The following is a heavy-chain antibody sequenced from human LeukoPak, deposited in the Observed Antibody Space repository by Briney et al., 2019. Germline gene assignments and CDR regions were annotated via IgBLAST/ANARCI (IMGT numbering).Heavy chain of an antibody. V-gene: IGHV3-7*05. CDR2: IKQDGSEK. CDR1: GFTFRNYW. D-gene: IGHD6-19*01. Sequence: GGSLRLSCVASGFTFRNYWMSWVRQAPGKGLEWVANIKQDGSEKYYVDSVEGRFTISRDNAKNSLYMQMNSLRAEDTAVYYCARDQFPVAGTWDHWGQGTLVTGSS. J-gene: IGHJ4*02. CDR3: ARDQFPVAGTWDH.